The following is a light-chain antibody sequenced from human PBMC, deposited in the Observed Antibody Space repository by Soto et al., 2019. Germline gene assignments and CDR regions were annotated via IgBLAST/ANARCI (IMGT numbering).Light chain of an antibody. Sequence: EIVLTQSPGTLSLSPGERATLSCRASQSCSSNYLAWYQQKPGQAPRLLIFGASSRATGIPDRFSGSGSGTEFTLTIRRLEPEDFAVYYCQQYGTSPRTFGQGTRVGVK. CDR2: GAS. V-gene: IGKV3-20*01. CDR1: QSCSSNY. J-gene: IGKJ1*01. CDR3: QQYGTSPRT.